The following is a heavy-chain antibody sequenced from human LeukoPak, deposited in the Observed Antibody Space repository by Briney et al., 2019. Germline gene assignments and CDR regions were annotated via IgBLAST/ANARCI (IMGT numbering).Heavy chain of an antibody. CDR2: ISSSSSYI. D-gene: IGHD5-24*01. CDR3: ARDLEFRQEGYNLGGDY. Sequence: GSLRLSCAASGFTFSSYSMNWVRQAPGKGLEWVSSISSSSSYIYYADSVKGRFTISRDNAKNSLYLQMNSLRAEDTAVYYCARDLEFRQEGYNLGGDYWGQGTLVTVSS. V-gene: IGHV3-21*01. J-gene: IGHJ4*02. CDR1: GFTFSSYS.